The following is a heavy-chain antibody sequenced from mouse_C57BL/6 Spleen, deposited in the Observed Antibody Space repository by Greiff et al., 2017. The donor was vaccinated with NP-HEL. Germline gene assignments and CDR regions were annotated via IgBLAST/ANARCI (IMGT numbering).Heavy chain of an antibody. CDR3: ARGRHYFGYAMDY. CDR1: GYTFTSYW. CDR2: LYPGSGST. D-gene: IGHD1-1*02. Sequence: QVQLKQPGAELVKPGASVKMSCKASGYTFTSYWITWVKQRPGQGLEWIGDLYPGSGSTNYNEKFKSKATLTVDTSSSTAYMQLSSLTSEDSAVYYCARGRHYFGYAMDYWGQGTSVTVSS. V-gene: IGHV1-55*01. J-gene: IGHJ4*01.